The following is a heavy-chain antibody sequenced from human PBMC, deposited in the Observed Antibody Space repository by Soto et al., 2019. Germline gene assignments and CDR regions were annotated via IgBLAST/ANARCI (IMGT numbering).Heavy chain of an antibody. CDR3: ASSHAGAHITAAVH. J-gene: IGHJ4*02. CDR2: IYYGGTT. CDR1: GDSISPYY. D-gene: IGHD6-13*01. V-gene: IGHV4-59*08. Sequence: SETLSLTCTVSGDSISPYYWSWIRQPPGKGLEWVGYIYYGGTTSYNPSLKSRVTISVETSKSQISLRLGSVTAADTAVYYCASSHAGAHITAAVHWGQGTLVTVSS.